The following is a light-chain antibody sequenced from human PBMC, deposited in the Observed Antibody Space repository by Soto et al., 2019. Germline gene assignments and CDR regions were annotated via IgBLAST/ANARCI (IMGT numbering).Light chain of an antibody. V-gene: IGKV3-15*01. J-gene: IGKJ1*01. Sequence: EIVMTQSPATLSVSPGERATLSCRASQSVSNNLAWYQKKPGQAPRLLIYGASTRATGIPARFSGSGSGTELTLTISSLQSEDFAFYYCQQYNNLWTFGQGTRVDIK. CDR3: QQYNNLWT. CDR1: QSVSNN. CDR2: GAS.